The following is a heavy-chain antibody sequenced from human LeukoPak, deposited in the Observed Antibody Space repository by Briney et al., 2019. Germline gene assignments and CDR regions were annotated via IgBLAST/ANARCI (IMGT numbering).Heavy chain of an antibody. V-gene: IGHV3-11*01. D-gene: IGHD3-10*01. CDR2: ISSSGSTV. J-gene: IGHJ6*02. CDR1: GFTFSDYY. CDR3: ASLYGSGSYYNPYYYGMDV. Sequence: GGSLRLSCAASGFTFSDYYMSWIRQAPGKGLEWVSYISSSGSTVYYADSVKGRFTISRDNAKNSLYLQMNSLRAEDTAVYYCASLYGSGSYYNPYYYGMDVWGQGTTVTVSS.